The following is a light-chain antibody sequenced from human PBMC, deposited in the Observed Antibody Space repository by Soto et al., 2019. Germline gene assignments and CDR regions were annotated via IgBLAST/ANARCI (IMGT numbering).Light chain of an antibody. CDR3: QQYGFSPIT. V-gene: IGKV3-20*01. Sequence: EILLTQSPGTLSLSPGERATLSCRASHNVTTNYLAWYQHKRGQAPRLLIYGASSRATGIPDRFSGSGSGTDFTLTVSSLEPEDFAVFYCQQYGFSPITFGQGTRLEI. J-gene: IGKJ5*01. CDR2: GAS. CDR1: HNVTTNY.